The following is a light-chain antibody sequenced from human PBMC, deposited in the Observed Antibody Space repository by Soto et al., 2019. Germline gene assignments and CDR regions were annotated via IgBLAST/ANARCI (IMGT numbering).Light chain of an antibody. V-gene: IGKV2D-29*02. Sequence: DIVMTQTPLSLSVSPGQPASISCKSSQSLLRSDGKSSLYWYLQKPGQSPQLLIYGAATRLSGVPERFSGSGSGTDFTLKISRVEAEDVEVYYCMQRIQLPETFGQGTKLEIK. CDR1: QSLLRSDGKSS. CDR2: GAA. J-gene: IGKJ2*01. CDR3: MQRIQLPET.